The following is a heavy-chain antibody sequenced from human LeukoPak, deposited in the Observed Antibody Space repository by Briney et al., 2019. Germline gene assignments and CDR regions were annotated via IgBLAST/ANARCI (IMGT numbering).Heavy chain of an antibody. CDR1: GFTFSTYG. D-gene: IGHD5-24*01. CDR2: IRYVGINK. J-gene: IGHJ4*02. CDR3: ARKSASGNYPLDY. V-gene: IGHV3-30*02. Sequence: GGSLRLSCAASGFTFSTYGMHWVRQAPGKGLEWVSFIRYVGINKYYADSVKGRFTISRDNSKNTLYLQMNSLRPEDTALYYCARKSASGNYPLDYGGQGTLVTVSS.